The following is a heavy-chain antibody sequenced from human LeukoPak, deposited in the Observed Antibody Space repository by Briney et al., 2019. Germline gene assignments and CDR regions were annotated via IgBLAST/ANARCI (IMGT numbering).Heavy chain of an antibody. V-gene: IGHV3-30*02. CDR2: IRYDGSNK. Sequence: PGGSLRLSCAASGFTFSSYGMHWVRQAPGKGLEWVAFIRYDGSNKYYADSVKGRFTISRDNSKNTLYLQMNSLRAEDTAVYYCASFHSSGWYYFDYWGQGTLVTVSS. CDR1: GFTFSSYG. D-gene: IGHD6-19*01. CDR3: ASFHSSGWYYFDY. J-gene: IGHJ4*02.